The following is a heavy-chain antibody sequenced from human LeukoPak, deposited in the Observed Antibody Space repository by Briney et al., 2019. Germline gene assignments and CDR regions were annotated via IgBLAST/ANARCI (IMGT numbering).Heavy chain of an antibody. Sequence: GGSLRLSCAASGFTFSNAWMSWVRQAPGKGLEWVGRIKSKTDGGTTDYAAPVKGRFTISRDDSKNTLYLQMNSLKTEDTAVYYCTTDAGYEWVLLEGYWGQGTLVTVSS. CDR2: IKSKTDGGTT. V-gene: IGHV3-15*01. CDR3: TTDAGYEWVLLEGY. J-gene: IGHJ4*02. CDR1: GFTFSNAW. D-gene: IGHD1-26*01.